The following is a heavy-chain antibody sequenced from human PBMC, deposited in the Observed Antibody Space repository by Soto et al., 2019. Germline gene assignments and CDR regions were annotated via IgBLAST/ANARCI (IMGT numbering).Heavy chain of an antibody. CDR2: INPNSGGT. D-gene: IGHD2-2*01. CDR3: ARETPARTYCSSTSCPHGGMDV. Sequence: GASVKVSCKASGYTFTGYYMHWVRQAPGQGLEWMGWINPNSGGTNYAQKFQGWVTMTRDTSISTAYMELSRLRSDDTAVYYCARETPARTYCSSTSCPHGGMDVWGQGTTVPVSS. V-gene: IGHV1-2*04. CDR1: GYTFTGYY. J-gene: IGHJ6*02.